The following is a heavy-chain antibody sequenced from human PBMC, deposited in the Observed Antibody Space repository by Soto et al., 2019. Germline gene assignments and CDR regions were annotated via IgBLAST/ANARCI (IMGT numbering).Heavy chain of an antibody. CDR2: IYWDDDK. J-gene: IGHJ5*02. Sequence: QITLKESGPTLVKSTQTLTLTCTFSGFSLTTSGVGVGWIRQPPGKALEWLALIYWDDDKRYSPSLKSRLTITKDTSKNQVVLMMTNMDPVDTGTYYCALSLGEDWFDPWGQGTLLTVSS. V-gene: IGHV2-5*02. CDR3: ALSLGEDWFDP. D-gene: IGHD3-16*01. CDR1: GFSLTTSGVG.